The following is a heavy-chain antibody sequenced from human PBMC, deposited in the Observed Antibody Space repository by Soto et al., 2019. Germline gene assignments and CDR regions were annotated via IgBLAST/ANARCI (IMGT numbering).Heavy chain of an antibody. V-gene: IGHV1-69*12. J-gene: IGHJ5*02. Sequence: QVQLVQSGAEVKKPGSSVKVSCKASGGTFSSYAISWVRQAPGQGLAWMGGIIPIFGTANYAQKFQGRVTITADETTSAAYMELSSLRSEDTAVYYCARGDYGELDNWFDPWGQGTLVTVSS. D-gene: IGHD4-17*01. CDR1: GGTFSSYA. CDR2: IIPIFGTA. CDR3: ARGDYGELDNWFDP.